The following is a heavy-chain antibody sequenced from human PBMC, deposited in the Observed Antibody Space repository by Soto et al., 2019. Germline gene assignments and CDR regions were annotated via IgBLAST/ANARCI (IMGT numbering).Heavy chain of an antibody. CDR3: ARSQGSSTSLEIYYYYYYGMDV. D-gene: IGHD2-2*01. CDR1: GGTFSSYA. V-gene: IGHV1-69*01. Sequence: QVQLVQSGAEVKKPGSSVKVSCKASGGTFSSYAISWVRQAPGQGLEWMGGIIPISGTTNYAQKFQGRVTITADESTRTAYMELSSLRYEDTAVYYCARSQGSSTSLEIYYYYYYGMDVWGQGTTVTVSS. CDR2: IIPISGTT. J-gene: IGHJ6*02.